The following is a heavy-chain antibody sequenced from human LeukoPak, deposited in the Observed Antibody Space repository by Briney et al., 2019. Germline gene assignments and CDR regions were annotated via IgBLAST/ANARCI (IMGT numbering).Heavy chain of an antibody. CDR1: GFTFSNFW. Sequence: PGGSLRLSCAASGFTFSNFWMHWVRQAPGKGLVWVSRINTDGSYIGYADSVKGRFSISRDNAKNTLYLQMNSLRAEDTAVYYCARVPATGSWFDPWGQGTLVTVSS. D-gene: IGHD6-13*01. CDR3: ARVPATGSWFDP. CDR2: INTDGSYI. V-gene: IGHV3-74*01. J-gene: IGHJ5*02.